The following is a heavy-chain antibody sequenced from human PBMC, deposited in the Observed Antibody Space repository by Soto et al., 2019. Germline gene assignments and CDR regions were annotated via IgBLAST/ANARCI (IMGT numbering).Heavy chain of an antibody. Sequence: GGFLRLSCAASGFNFISYGMHCVLKATGKGLEWVAVIWYDGSNKYYADSVKGRFTISRDNSKNTLYLQMNSLRAEDTAVYYCARGRRYSSSWGNYYYYYMDVWGKGTTVTVSS. D-gene: IGHD6-13*01. CDR2: IWYDGSNK. CDR1: GFNFISYG. CDR3: ARGRRYSSSWGNYYYYYMDV. J-gene: IGHJ6*03. V-gene: IGHV3-33*01.